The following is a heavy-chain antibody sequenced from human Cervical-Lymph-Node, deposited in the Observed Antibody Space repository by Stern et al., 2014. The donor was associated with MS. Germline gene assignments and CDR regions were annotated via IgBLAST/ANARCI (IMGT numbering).Heavy chain of an antibody. CDR2: IYYSGNT. CDR3: ARVSRPLDDFWSGYFGFDP. V-gene: IGHV4-31*03. CDR1: GGSISSDAYY. D-gene: IGHD3-3*01. Sequence: VQLVESGPGLVKPSQTLSLTCTVSGGSISSDAYYWSWIRQHPGKGLEWIGYIYYSGNTYYNPSLKTRITMSVDTSKNQFSLNLSSVTAADTALYYCARVSRPLDDFWSGYFGFDPWGQGILVTVSS. J-gene: IGHJ5*02.